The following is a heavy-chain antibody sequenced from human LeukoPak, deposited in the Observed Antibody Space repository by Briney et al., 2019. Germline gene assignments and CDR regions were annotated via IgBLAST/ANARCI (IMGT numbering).Heavy chain of an antibody. V-gene: IGHV1-69*06. CDR3: ARAGGRSWFDP. J-gene: IGHJ5*02. CDR1: GGTFNRYP. Sequence: SVKVSCKGSGGTFNRYPMTWVRQAPGQGLEWMGGIIPMVGTVKYAQKFQGRITITGDKSTSTVYMELSSLTSDDTALYFCARAGGRSWFDPWGQGTLVTVSS. CDR2: IIPMVGTV.